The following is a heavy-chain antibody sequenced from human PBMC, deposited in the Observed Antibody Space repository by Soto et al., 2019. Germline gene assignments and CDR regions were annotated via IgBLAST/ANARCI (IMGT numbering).Heavy chain of an antibody. CDR1: GGSFSGYY. J-gene: IGHJ4*02. Sequence: QVQLQQWGAGLLKPSETLSLTCAVYGGSFSGYYWNWIRQPPGKGLEWIGEINHSGSTNYNPSLKSRVTISVDTSENHFSLKLNSVTAADTAVYYCARRSGGFCSGSSCYSPSRYWGQGTLVTVSS. D-gene: IGHD2-15*01. V-gene: IGHV4-34*01. CDR3: ARRSGGFCSGSSCYSPSRY. CDR2: INHSGST.